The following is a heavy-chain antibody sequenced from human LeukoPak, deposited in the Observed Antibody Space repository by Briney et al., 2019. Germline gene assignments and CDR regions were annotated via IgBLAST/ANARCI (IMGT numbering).Heavy chain of an antibody. CDR1: EFTFITSG. V-gene: IGHV3-30*18. D-gene: IGHD6-13*01. J-gene: IGHJ4*02. CDR2: ISYDGSYK. Sequence: PGGSLRLSCAASEFTFITSGMHWCRQAPGKGLEWVAVISYDGSYKFYADSVKGRFTISRDNSKSTLYLQMNSLRAEDTAVYYCAKDRYSGLNKIDYLGQGTLVTVSS. CDR3: AKDRYSGLNKIDY.